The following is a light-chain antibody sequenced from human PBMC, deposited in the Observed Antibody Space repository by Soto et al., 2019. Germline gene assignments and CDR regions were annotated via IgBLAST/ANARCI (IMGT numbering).Light chain of an antibody. CDR1: SSNIGSNY. V-gene: IGLV1-47*01. Sequence: QPVLTQPPSASGTPGQRVTISCSGSSSNIGSNYVYWYQQLPGTAPKLLIYRNNQRPSGVPDRFSGSESGTSASLAISGLRSEDEADYYCAAWDDSLSPHVVFGGGTKLTVL. J-gene: IGLJ2*01. CDR3: AAWDDSLSPHVV. CDR2: RNN.